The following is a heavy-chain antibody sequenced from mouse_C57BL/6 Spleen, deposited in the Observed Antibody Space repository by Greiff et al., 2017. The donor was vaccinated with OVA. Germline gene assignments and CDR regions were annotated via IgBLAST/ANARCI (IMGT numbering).Heavy chain of an antibody. CDR3: ARGGTGSLYYAMDY. J-gene: IGHJ4*01. CDR1: GYTFTDYN. V-gene: IGHV1-22*01. D-gene: IGHD4-1*01. Sequence: EVQLQQSGPELVKPGASVKMSCKASGYTFTDYNMHWVKQSHGKSLEWIGYINPNNGGTSYNQKFKGKATLTVNKSSSTAYMELRSLTSEDSAVYYGARGGTGSLYYAMDYWGQGTSVTVSS. CDR2: INPNNGGT.